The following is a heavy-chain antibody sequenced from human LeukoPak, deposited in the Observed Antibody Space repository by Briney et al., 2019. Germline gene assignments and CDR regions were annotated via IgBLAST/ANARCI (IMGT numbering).Heavy chain of an antibody. D-gene: IGHD3-22*01. V-gene: IGHV1-18*01. CDR1: GYTFTSYG. J-gene: IGHJ4*02. CDR2: ITAYNGNI. CDR3: ARARGYYEVVDY. Sequence: ASVKVSCKASGYTFTSYGITWVRQAPGQGLEWMGWITAYNGNINYAQKLQGRVTMTTDTSTSTAYMELSSLRSEDTAVYYCARARGYYEVVDYWGQGTLVTVSS.